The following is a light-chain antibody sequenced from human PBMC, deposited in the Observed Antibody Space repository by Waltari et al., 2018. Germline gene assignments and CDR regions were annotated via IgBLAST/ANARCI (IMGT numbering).Light chain of an antibody. J-gene: IGKJ3*01. Sequence: CRASQDISSFLAVFQQKPGKAPKSLMYTAFSLQTGVPSRFSGSGSGTNFTLTISSLQPEDFATYFCQQYHSFPLTFGPGTKLD. V-gene: IGKV1-16*01. CDR2: TAF. CDR3: QQYHSFPLT. CDR1: QDISSF.